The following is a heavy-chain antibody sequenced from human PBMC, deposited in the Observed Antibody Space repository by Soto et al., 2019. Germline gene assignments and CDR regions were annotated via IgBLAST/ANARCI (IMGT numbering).Heavy chain of an antibody. J-gene: IGHJ6*02. V-gene: IGHV4-4*02. CDR2: IYHSGST. CDR1: GGSISSSNW. D-gene: IGHD3-16*01. Sequence: SETLSLTCAVSGGSISSSNWCSWVGQPPGKGLEWIGEIYHSGSTNYNPSLKSRVTISVDKSKNQFSLKLSSVTAADTAVYYCARVGGVARGMDVWGQGTTVTV. CDR3: ARVGGVARGMDV.